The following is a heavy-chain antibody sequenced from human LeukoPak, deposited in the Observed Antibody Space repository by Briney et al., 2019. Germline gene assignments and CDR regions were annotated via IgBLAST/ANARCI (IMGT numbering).Heavy chain of an antibody. CDR3: ARERWDYSIDY. CDR2: ISSSSSTI. V-gene: IGHV3-48*01. Sequence: GGSLRLSCAATGFTFSSYSMNWVRQAPGKGLEWVSYISSSSSTIYYADSVKGRFTISRDNAKNLLYLQMNSLRAEDTAVYYCARERWDYSIDYWGQGTLVTVSS. D-gene: IGHD4-11*01. J-gene: IGHJ4*02. CDR1: GFTFSSYS.